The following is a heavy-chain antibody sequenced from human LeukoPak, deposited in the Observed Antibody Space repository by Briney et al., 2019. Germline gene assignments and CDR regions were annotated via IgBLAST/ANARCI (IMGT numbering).Heavy chain of an antibody. D-gene: IGHD2-15*01. J-gene: IGHJ5*02. CDR1: GGSISSTSYY. Sequence: PSETLSLTCSVSGGSISSTSYYWAWIRQPPGKGLEWIGSIYYSGSTYYNPSLKSRVTISLDTSKNQFSLKLSSVTAADTATYHCARDHLAYCSGGSCYYRWFDPWGQGTLVTVSS. CDR3: ARDHLAYCSGGSCYYRWFDP. CDR2: IYYSGST. V-gene: IGHV4-39*07.